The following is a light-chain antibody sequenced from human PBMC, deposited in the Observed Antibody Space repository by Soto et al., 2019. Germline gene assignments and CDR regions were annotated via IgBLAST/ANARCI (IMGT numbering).Light chain of an antibody. V-gene: IGKV1-5*01. CDR3: QQYNSYST. CDR1: QSISSW. J-gene: IGKJ1*01. Sequence: DIQMTQSPSTLSASVGDRVTITCRASQSISSWLAWYQQKPGKAPKLLIYDASSLESGVPSRFSGSGSGTEFTLTSSSLQPDDFATYYCQQYNSYSTFGRGTKVDIK. CDR2: DAS.